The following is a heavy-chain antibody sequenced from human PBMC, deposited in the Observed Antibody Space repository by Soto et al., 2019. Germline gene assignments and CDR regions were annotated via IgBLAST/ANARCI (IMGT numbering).Heavy chain of an antibody. D-gene: IGHD1-1*01. CDR2: IYYSGST. J-gene: IGHJ6*02. CDR3: ASSTRHYGMDV. V-gene: IGHV4-39*01. CDR1: GASISSSSYY. Sequence: PSETLSLTCTLSGASISSSSYYWGWIRQPPGKGLEWIGSIYYSGSTYYNPSLKSRVTISVDTSKNQFSLKLSSVTAADTAVYYCASSTRHYGMDVWGQGTTVTVSS.